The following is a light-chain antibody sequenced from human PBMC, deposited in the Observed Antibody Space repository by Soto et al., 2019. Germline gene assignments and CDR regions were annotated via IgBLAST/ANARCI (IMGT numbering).Light chain of an antibody. CDR2: AAS. Sequence: DIQMTQSPSSLSASVGDRVTIPCRASQSISSYLNWSQQNPGKAPKLLIYAASSLQSGVPSRFSGSGSGTDFTLTISRLQPEDLATDYGQQSYRTHHTCGQGTKLEIK. J-gene: IGKJ2*01. V-gene: IGKV1-39*01. CDR3: QQSYRTHHT. CDR1: QSISSY.